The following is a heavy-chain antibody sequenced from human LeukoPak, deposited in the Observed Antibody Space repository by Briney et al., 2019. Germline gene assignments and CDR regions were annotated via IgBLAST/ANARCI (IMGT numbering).Heavy chain of an antibody. Sequence: GGSLRLSCVASGITFSSYSMNWVRQAPGKGLEWVSYISSFSGTINYADSVKGRFTISRDNAKNSLYLQVNSLRAEDTAVYYCARDQGGVGYWGQGTLVTVSS. CDR1: GITFSSYS. CDR3: ARDQGGVGY. V-gene: IGHV3-48*01. J-gene: IGHJ4*02. CDR2: ISSFSGTI. D-gene: IGHD3-16*01.